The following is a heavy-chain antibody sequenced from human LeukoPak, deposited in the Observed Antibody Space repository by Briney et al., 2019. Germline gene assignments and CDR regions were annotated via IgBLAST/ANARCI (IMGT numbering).Heavy chain of an antibody. CDR1: GGSFSGYY. Sequence: KPSETLSLTCAVYGGSFSGYYWSWIRQAPGEGLEWVSYISSSGSTIYYADSVKGRFTISRDNAKNSLYLRMNSLRAEDTAVYYCARDVPAPGMDVWGQGTTVTVSS. CDR3: ARDVPAPGMDV. CDR2: ISSSGSTI. V-gene: IGHV3-11*01. J-gene: IGHJ6*02. D-gene: IGHD2-2*01.